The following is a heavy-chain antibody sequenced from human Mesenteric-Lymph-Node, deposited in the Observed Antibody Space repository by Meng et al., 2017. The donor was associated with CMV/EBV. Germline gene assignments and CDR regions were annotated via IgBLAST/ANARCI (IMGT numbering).Heavy chain of an antibody. V-gene: IGHV1-69*05. CDR1: FRTYG. D-gene: IGHD1-1*01. CDR3: AREVGSQNWNDEKWFDP. Sequence: FRTYGLTWVLPAPGPGLEWMGGSIPIFATTKYAQTFQGRVTITTDESSNTTYMELSGLTSDDMGVYYCAREVGSQNWNDEKWFDPWGQGTLVTVSS. J-gene: IGHJ5*02. CDR2: SIPIFATT.